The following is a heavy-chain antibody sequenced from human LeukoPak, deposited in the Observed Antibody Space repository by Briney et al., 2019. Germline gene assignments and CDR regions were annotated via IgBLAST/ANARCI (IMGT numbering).Heavy chain of an antibody. CDR3: ARAGVVVTAMRLTSSWFDP. J-gene: IGHJ5*02. CDR2: IYHSGST. CDR1: GGSISSSNW. D-gene: IGHD2-21*02. V-gene: IGHV4-4*02. Sequence: SGTLSLTCAVSGGSISSSNWWSWVRQPPGKGLEWIGEIYHSGSTNYNPTLKSRVTISVDKSKNQFSLKLSSVTAADTAVYYCARAGVVVTAMRLTSSWFDPWGQGTLVTVSS.